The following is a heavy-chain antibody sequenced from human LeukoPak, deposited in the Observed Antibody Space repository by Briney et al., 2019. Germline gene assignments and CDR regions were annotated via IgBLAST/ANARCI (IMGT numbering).Heavy chain of an antibody. D-gene: IGHD2-15*01. CDR3: ARYSYGIDV. V-gene: IGHV6-1*01. Sequence: SQTLSLTCAISGDSVSSLIPTWNWIRQSPSRGLEWLGRTYYRSKWSNDYAVSVKSRITINPDTSKNQFPLQLNSVTPEDTAVYYCARYSYGIDVWGQGTAVIVSS. CDR1: GDSVSSLIPT. J-gene: IGHJ6*02. CDR2: TYYRSKWSN.